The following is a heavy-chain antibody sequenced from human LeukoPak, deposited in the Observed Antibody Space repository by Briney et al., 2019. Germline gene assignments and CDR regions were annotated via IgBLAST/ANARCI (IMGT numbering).Heavy chain of an antibody. CDR3: ARERGGTDYYYYMDV. V-gene: IGHV3-21*01. CDR2: ISSSSYI. CDR1: RFTFSSYS. J-gene: IGHJ6*03. Sequence: GGSLRLSCAASRFTFSSYSMNWVRQAPGKGLEWVSSISSSSYIYYADSVKGRFTISRDNAKNSLYPQMNSLRAEDTAVYYCARERGGTDYYYYMDVWGKGTTVAVSS. D-gene: IGHD1-26*01.